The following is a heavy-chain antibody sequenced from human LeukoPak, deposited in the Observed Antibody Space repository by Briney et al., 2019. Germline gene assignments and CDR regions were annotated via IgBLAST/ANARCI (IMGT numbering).Heavy chain of an antibody. CDR2: IYYSGST. J-gene: IGHJ4*02. D-gene: IGHD3-3*01. CDR3: ARDRDDFWSGYAVDY. Sequence: SETLSLTCTVSGGSISSYYWSWIRQPRGKGLEWIGYIYYSGSTNYNPSLKSRVTISVDTSKNQFSLKLSSVTAADTAVYYCARDRDDFWSGYAVDYWGQGTLVTVSS. V-gene: IGHV4-59*12. CDR1: GGSISSYY.